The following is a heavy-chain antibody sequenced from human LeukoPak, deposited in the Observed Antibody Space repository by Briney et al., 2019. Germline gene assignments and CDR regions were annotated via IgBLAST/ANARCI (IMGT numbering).Heavy chain of an antibody. D-gene: IGHD4-17*01. CDR2: INHSGST. CDR1: GGSFSAHY. Sequence: SETLSLTCAVYGGSFSAHYWSWIRQPPGKGLEWIGEINHSGSTNYNPSLKSRVTISVDTSKNQFSLKLTPVTAADTAVYYCARDYGDYVHYYMDVWGKGTTVTVSS. J-gene: IGHJ6*03. V-gene: IGHV4-34*01. CDR3: ARDYGDYVHYYMDV.